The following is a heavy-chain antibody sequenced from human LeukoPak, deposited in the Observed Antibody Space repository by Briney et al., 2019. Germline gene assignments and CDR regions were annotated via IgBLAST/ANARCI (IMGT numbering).Heavy chain of an antibody. V-gene: IGHV3-30-3*01. CDR3: ARRVYDSSGYVCWFDP. CDR2: ISYDGSNK. CDR1: GFTFSSYA. Sequence: AGGSLRLSCAASGFTFSSYAMHWVRQAPGKGLEWVAAISYDGSNKYYADSVKGRFTISRDNSKNTLYLQMNSLRAEDTAVYYCARRVYDSSGYVCWFDPWGLGTLVTVSS. J-gene: IGHJ5*02. D-gene: IGHD3-22*01.